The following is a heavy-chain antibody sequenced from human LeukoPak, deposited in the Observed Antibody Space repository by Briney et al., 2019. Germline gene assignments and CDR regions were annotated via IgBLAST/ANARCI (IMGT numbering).Heavy chain of an antibody. CDR1: GFTFSSYW. CDR3: ARVSSYSSSSGSLCDY. Sequence: GGSLRLSCAASGFTFSSYWMSWVRYAPGKGLEWVANIKQDGSAKFYVDSVKSRFTISRDNAKNSLYLQMNSLRAEDTAIYYCARVSSYSSSSGSLCDYWGQGTRVTVSS. V-gene: IGHV3-7*01. CDR2: IKQDGSAK. D-gene: IGHD6-6*01. J-gene: IGHJ4*02.